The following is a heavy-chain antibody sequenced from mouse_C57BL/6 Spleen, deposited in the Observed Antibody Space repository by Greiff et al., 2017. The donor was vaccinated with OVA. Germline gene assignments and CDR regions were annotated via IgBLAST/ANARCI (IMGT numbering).Heavy chain of an antibody. D-gene: IGHD1-1*01. CDR3: ARDDYYGSSSYAMDY. Sequence: VKLMESGAELARPGASVKLSCKASGYTFTSYGISWVKQRTGQGLEWIGEIYPRSGNTYYNEKFKGKATLTADKSSSTAYMELRSLTSEDSAVYFCARDDYYGSSSYAMDYWGQGTSVTVSS. CDR2: IYPRSGNT. J-gene: IGHJ4*01. CDR1: GYTFTSYG. V-gene: IGHV1-81*01.